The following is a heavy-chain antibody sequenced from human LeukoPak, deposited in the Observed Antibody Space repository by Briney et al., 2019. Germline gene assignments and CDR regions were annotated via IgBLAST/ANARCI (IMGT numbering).Heavy chain of an antibody. J-gene: IGHJ5*02. Sequence: GESLKISCKGSGYSFTSYWIGWVRQMPGKGLEWMGIIYPGDSDTRYSPSFQGQVTISADKSISTAYLQWSSLKAADTATYYCARRTQYNWFDPWGQGTLVTVSS. CDR3: ARRTQYNWFDP. CDR2: IYPGDSDT. CDR1: GYSFTSYW. D-gene: IGHD1-14*01. V-gene: IGHV5-51*01.